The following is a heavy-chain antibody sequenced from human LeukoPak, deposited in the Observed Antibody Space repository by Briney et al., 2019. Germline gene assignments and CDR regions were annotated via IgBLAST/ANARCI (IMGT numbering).Heavy chain of an antibody. CDR1: GFTFSSYG. Sequence: GGSLRLSCAGSGFTFSSYGMSWVRQAPGKGLEWVAFIRYDGSNKYYADSVKGRFTISRDNSKNTLFLQMNSLRPDDTAVYYCATTLGSGWKFDYWGQGTLVTVSS. CDR3: ATTLGSGWKFDY. V-gene: IGHV3-30*02. CDR2: IRYDGSNK. J-gene: IGHJ4*02. D-gene: IGHD6-19*01.